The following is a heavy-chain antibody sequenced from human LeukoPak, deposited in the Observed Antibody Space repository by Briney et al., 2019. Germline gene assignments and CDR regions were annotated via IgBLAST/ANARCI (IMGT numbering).Heavy chain of an antibody. J-gene: IGHJ4*02. CDR3: ARTSGVDYCSSTSCYYDY. V-gene: IGHV4-34*01. D-gene: IGHD2-2*01. CDR1: GGSFIGYY. Sequence: PSETLSLACAVYGGSFIGYYWSWIRQPPGKGLEWIGEINHSGITNYNPSLKSRVTISVDTSKNQFSLKLSSVTAADTAVYYCARTSGVDYCSSTSCYYDYWGQGTLVTVSS. CDR2: INHSGIT.